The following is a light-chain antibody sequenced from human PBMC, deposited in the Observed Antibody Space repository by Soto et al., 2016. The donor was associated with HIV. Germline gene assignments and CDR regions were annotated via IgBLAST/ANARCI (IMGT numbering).Light chain of an antibody. Sequence: SYELTQPPSVSVSPGQTASITCSGDKLGNKYACWYRQKLGQSPVLVIYQDHKRPSGIPERFSGSNSGNTATLTISGTQAMDEADYYCQAWDSSTASYVFGTGTKVTVL. CDR2: QDH. J-gene: IGLJ1*01. V-gene: IGLV3-1*01. CDR3: QAWDSSTASYV. CDR1: KLGNKY.